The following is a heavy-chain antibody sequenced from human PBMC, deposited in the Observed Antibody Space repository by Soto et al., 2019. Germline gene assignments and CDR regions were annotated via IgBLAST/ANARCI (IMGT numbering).Heavy chain of an antibody. CDR2: IYYSGST. Sequence: QVQLQESGPGLVKPSETLSLTCTVSGSSISGYYWSWIRQSPEKGLEWIGCIYYSGSTNYNPSLKSRVTISVDTSKNQFSLKLSSVTAADTAVYYCARGRRYFDYWGQGTLVTVSS. CDR1: GSSISGYY. J-gene: IGHJ4*02. CDR3: ARGRRYFDY. V-gene: IGHV4-59*01.